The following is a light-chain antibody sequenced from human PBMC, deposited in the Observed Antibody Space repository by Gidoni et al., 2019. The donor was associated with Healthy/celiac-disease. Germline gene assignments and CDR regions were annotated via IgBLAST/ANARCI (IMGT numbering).Light chain of an antibody. Sequence: EIVLTQSPATLSLSPGERATLSCRASQSVSSYLAWYQQKPGQAPRLLIYDASNRATGIPARFSGSGSGTDFTLTISSLEPEDFAVYYCQQRSNWPPRTFGGXTKVEI. J-gene: IGKJ4*01. V-gene: IGKV3-11*01. CDR3: QQRSNWPPRT. CDR1: QSVSSY. CDR2: DAS.